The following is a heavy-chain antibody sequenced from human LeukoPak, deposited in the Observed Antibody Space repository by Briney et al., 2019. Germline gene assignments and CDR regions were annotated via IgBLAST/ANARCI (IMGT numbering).Heavy chain of an antibody. CDR2: ISYDGSNK. J-gene: IGHJ4*02. D-gene: IGHD5-12*01. CDR1: GFTFSSYG. Sequence: PGGSLRLSCAASGFTFSSYGMHWVRQAPGKGLEWVAVISYDGSNKYYADSVEGRFTISRDNSKNTLYLQMNSLRAEDTAVYYCVVASFDYWGQGTLVTVSS. CDR3: VVASFDY. V-gene: IGHV3-30*03.